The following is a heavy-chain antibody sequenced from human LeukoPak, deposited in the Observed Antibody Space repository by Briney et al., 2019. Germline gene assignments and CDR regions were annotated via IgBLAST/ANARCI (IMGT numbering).Heavy chain of an antibody. V-gene: IGHV4-59*01. Sequence: PSETLSLTCTVSGGSISSYYWSWIRQPPGKALEWIGYIYHSGSTNYNPSLRSRVTISIDKSKKQFSLKLTSVTAADTAIYYCAKVGGMTTSNIASFDIWGQGTMVTVSS. CDR1: GGSISSYY. D-gene: IGHD2/OR15-2a*01. CDR3: AKVGGMTTSNIASFDI. J-gene: IGHJ3*02. CDR2: IYHSGST.